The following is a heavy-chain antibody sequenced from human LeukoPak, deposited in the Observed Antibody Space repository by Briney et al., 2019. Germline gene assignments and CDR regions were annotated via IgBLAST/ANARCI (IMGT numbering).Heavy chain of an antibody. CDR3: TRRLDD. CDR2: IKHDESEK. D-gene: IGHD3-16*01. V-gene: IGHV3-7*01. Sequence: GGSLRLSCAASGLTFSSHWMDWVRQAPGKGLEWVANIKHDESEKNYLDSVKGRFTISRDNAQNSLYLQMNGLRVEDTAVYYCTRRLDDWGQGTLVTVSS. CDR1: GLTFSSHW. J-gene: IGHJ4*02.